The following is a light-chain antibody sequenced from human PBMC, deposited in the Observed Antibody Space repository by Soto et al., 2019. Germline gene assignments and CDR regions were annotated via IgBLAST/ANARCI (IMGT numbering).Light chain of an antibody. Sequence: QSVLTQSPSASASLGASVKLTCTLSSGHSTNAIAWLQQQPEKGPRYLMKLNSDGSHSKGDGIPDRFSGFSFRAERYLTISSLQSEDEADYYCQAWDTGLEVFGGGTKLTVL. CDR2: LNSDGSH. CDR1: SGHSTNA. J-gene: IGLJ2*01. CDR3: QAWDTGLEV. V-gene: IGLV4-69*01.